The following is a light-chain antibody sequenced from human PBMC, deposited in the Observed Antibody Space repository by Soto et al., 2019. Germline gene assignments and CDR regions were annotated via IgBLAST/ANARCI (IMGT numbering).Light chain of an antibody. CDR3: QQYNNWPPDRT. CDR2: GAS. CDR1: QSVSSN. Sequence: EIVMTQSPATLSVSPGERATLSCRASQSVSSNLAWYQQKPGQAPRLLIYGASARPTGIPARFSGSGSGTEFTLTIRSLQSEAFAIYFCQQYNNWPPDRTLGQGTKVEIK. J-gene: IGKJ1*01. V-gene: IGKV3-15*01.